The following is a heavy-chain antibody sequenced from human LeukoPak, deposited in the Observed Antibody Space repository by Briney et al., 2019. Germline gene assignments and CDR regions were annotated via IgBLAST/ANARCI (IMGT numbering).Heavy chain of an antibody. Sequence: SETLSLTCTVSGGSITRYYWTWIRQPPGKGLEWIGYIFSNGTTNYNSSLKSRVAISLDTSKRQFSLRLTSVTAADTAVYYCARDGCSSTSCYSDYYYGMDVWGQGTTVTVSS. CDR1: GGSITRYY. J-gene: IGHJ6*02. V-gene: IGHV4-59*01. CDR2: IFSNGTT. CDR3: ARDGCSSTSCYSDYYYGMDV. D-gene: IGHD2-2*01.